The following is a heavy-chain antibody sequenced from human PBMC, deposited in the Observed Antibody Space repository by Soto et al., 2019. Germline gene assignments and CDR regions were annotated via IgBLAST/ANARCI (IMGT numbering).Heavy chain of an antibody. CDR3: VRPGTLQLPFDL. J-gene: IGHJ4*02. D-gene: IGHD1-1*01. CDR1: GDIFTNHL. V-gene: IGHV5-51*01. Sequence: DSLKLSDKCSGDIFTNHLIGWVLQMPGKGLEWMAITYPGDADTRYSPSFRGQVTISADKSINTAYLQWSSLKASDTAIYYCVRPGTLQLPFDLWGKGTLVTVS. CDR2: TYPGDADT.